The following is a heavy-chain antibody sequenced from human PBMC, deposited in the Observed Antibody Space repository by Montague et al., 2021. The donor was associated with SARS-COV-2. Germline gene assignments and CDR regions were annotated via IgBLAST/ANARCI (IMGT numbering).Heavy chain of an antibody. CDR3: ARDPRIVVVPAAFSFDP. J-gene: IGHJ5*02. D-gene: IGHD2-2*01. Sequence: SLRLSCAASGFTFSSYAMHWVRQAPGKGLEWVAVISYDGSNKYYXXSLKGRFTISRDNSKNTLYLQMNSLRAEDTAVYYCARDPRIVVVPAAFSFDPWGQGTLVTVSS. CDR1: GFTFSSYA. CDR2: ISYDGSNK. V-gene: IGHV3-30-3*01.